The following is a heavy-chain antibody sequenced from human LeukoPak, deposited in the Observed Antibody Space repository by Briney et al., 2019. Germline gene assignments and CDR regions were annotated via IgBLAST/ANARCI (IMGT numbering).Heavy chain of an antibody. Sequence: GGSLRLSCAASGFTFSSYAMHWVRQAPGKGLEWVAVISYDGSNKYYADSVKGRFTISRDNSKNTLYLQMNSLRAEDTAVYYCARDRDDYVWGSYRAFDYWGQGTLVTVSS. D-gene: IGHD3-16*02. J-gene: IGHJ4*02. V-gene: IGHV3-30-3*01. CDR3: ARDRDDYVWGSYRAFDY. CDR2: ISYDGSNK. CDR1: GFTFSSYA.